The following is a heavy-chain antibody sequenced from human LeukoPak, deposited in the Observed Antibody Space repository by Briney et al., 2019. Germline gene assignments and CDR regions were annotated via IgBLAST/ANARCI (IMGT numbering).Heavy chain of an antibody. CDR1: GFTCSSYA. CDR2: ISGSGGST. CDR3: AKEGDEPLNIVVVVAATHY. Sequence: GGSLRLSCAASGFTCSSYAMSWVRQAPGKGLEWVSAISGSGGSTYYADSGKGRFTISRDNSKNTLYLQMNSLRAEDTAVYYCAKEGDEPLNIVVVVAATHYCGQGTLVTVSS. J-gene: IGHJ4*02. D-gene: IGHD2-15*01. V-gene: IGHV3-23*01.